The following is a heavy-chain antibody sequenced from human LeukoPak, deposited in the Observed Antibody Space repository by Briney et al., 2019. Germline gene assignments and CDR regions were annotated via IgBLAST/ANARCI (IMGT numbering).Heavy chain of an antibody. V-gene: IGHV4-31*03. CDR2: IYYSGST. J-gene: IGHJ4*02. CDR3: ARMVNWNYDY. D-gene: IGHD1-7*01. CDR1: GGSISSGGYY. Sequence: SETLSLTCTVSGGSISSGGYYWSWIRQHPGKGLEWIGYIYYSGSTYYNPSLKGRVTISVDTSKNQFSLKLSSVTAADTAVYYCARMVNWNYDYWGQGTLVTVSS.